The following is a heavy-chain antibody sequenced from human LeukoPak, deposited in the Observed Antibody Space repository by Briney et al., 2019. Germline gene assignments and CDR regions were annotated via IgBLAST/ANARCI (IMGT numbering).Heavy chain of an antibody. V-gene: IGHV3-73*01. J-gene: IGHJ4*02. CDR3: THGDLDY. CDR2: IRSKANSYAT. D-gene: IGHD4-17*01. Sequence: GGSLRLSCAASGFTFSYAWMSWVRQASGKGLEWVGRIRSKANSYATAYAASVKGRFTISRDDSKNTAYLQMNSLKTEDTAVYYCTHGDLDYWGQGTLVTVSS. CDR1: GFTFSYAW.